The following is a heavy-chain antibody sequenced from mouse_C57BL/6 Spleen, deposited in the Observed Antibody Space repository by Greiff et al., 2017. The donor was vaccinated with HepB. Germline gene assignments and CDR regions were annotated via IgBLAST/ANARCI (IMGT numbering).Heavy chain of an antibody. V-gene: IGHV1-80*01. Sequence: QVQLKESGAELVKPGASVKISCKASGYAFSSYWMNWVKQRPGKGLEWIGQIYPGDGDTNYNGKFKGKATLTADKSSSTAYMQLSSLTSEDSAVYFCAREGGRTAQRYFDYWGQGTTLTVSS. CDR1: GYAFSSYW. CDR2: IYPGDGDT. J-gene: IGHJ2*01. CDR3: AREGGRTAQRYFDY. D-gene: IGHD3-2*02.